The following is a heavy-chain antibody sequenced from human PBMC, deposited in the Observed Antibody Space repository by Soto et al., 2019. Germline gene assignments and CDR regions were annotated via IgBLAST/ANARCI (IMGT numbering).Heavy chain of an antibody. Sequence: QVQLVQSGAEVKKPGSSVKVSCKASGGTFSSYAISWVRQAPGQGLEWMGGIIPIFGTANYAQKFQGRVTSTADESTSTAYMELSSLRSEDTAVYYCARATTGDYYDSSGFHYFDYWGQGTLVTVSS. V-gene: IGHV1-69*01. CDR2: IIPIFGTA. CDR1: GGTFSSYA. D-gene: IGHD3-22*01. CDR3: ARATTGDYYDSSGFHYFDY. J-gene: IGHJ4*02.